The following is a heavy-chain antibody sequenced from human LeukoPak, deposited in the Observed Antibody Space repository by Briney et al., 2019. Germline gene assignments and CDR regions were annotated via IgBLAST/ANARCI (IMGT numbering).Heavy chain of an antibody. J-gene: IGHJ4*02. Sequence: GGSLRLSCAASGFTVSSNEMSWVRQAPGKGLEWVSSISGGSTYYADSRKGRFTISRDNSKNTRHLQMNSLRAEDTAVYYCKWLPPEMATIPDFDYWGQGTLVTVSS. CDR2: ISGGST. CDR1: GFTVSSNE. D-gene: IGHD5-24*01. CDR3: KWLPPEMATIPDFDY. V-gene: IGHV3-38-3*01.